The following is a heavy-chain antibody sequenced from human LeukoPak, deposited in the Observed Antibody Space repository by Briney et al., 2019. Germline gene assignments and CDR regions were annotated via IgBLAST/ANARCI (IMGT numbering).Heavy chain of an antibody. CDR3: ARDSGYDSSGYCGY. Sequence: ASVKVSRKASGYTFTSYGIRWVRQAPAQGLDWMGCISAYNGNKKYPQNLEGRVNIPNDPSTSTAYIELRSLRSDDTAVYYCARDSGYDSSGYCGYWGQGTLVTVSS. J-gene: IGHJ4*02. CDR2: ISAYNGNK. D-gene: IGHD3-22*01. V-gene: IGHV1-18*01. CDR1: GYTFTSYG.